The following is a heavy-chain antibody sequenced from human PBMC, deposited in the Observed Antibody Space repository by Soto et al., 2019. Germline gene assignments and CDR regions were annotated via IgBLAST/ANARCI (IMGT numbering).Heavy chain of an antibody. D-gene: IGHD6-19*01. CDR2: INAGNGNT. CDR1: GYTFTSYA. Sequence: ASVKVSCKASGYTFTSYAMHWVRQAPGQRLEWMGWINAGNGNTKYSQKFQGRVTITRDTSASTAYMELSSLRSEDTAVYYCARDGVIAVAGTFDYWGPGTLVTVSS. J-gene: IGHJ4*02. V-gene: IGHV1-3*01. CDR3: ARDGVIAVAGTFDY.